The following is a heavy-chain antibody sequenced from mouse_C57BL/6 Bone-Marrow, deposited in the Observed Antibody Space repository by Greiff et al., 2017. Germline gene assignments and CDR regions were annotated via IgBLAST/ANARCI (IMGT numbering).Heavy chain of an antibody. D-gene: IGHD1-3*01. V-gene: IGHV5-4*01. CDR1: GFTFSSYA. CDR3: ARDFLVKAY. J-gene: IGHJ3*01. Sequence: EVQLVESGGGLVKPGGSLKLSCAASGFTFSSYAMSWVRQTPEKRLEWVATISDGGSYTYYPDNVKGRFTISRDNAKNNLYLQMSHLKSEDTAMYYCARDFLVKAYWGQGTLVTVSA. CDR2: ISDGGSYT.